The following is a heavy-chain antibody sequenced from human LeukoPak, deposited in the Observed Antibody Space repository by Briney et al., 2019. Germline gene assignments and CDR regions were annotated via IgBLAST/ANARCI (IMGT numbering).Heavy chain of an antibody. CDR3: ARAGELRYMDV. CDR2: IKGIGPTT. V-gene: IGHV3-11*04. CDR1: GFTFSDYY. Sequence: PGGSLRLSCAASGFTFSDYYMSWIRQAPGKGLEWVSTIKGIGPTTYYADSLKGRFTISRDNAKNSLFLQMSSLRAGDTAIYYCARAGELRYMDVWGKGTAVTVSS. J-gene: IGHJ6*03. D-gene: IGHD3-16*01.